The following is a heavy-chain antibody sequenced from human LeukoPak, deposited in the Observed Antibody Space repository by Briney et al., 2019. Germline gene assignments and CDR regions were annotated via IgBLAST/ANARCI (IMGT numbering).Heavy chain of an antibody. D-gene: IGHD3-3*01. CDR2: IHYTGNT. Sequence: SETLSLTCTVSGGSISTYYWNWIRQTPGKGLEWIAYIHYTGNTNYNPSLKSRVTISVDTSKNQFSLKLSSVTAADTAVYYCARAGYDFWSGYYTYYCMDVWGKGTTVTVSS. CDR3: ARAGYDFWSGYYTYYCMDV. V-gene: IGHV4-59*01. CDR1: GGSISTYY. J-gene: IGHJ6*03.